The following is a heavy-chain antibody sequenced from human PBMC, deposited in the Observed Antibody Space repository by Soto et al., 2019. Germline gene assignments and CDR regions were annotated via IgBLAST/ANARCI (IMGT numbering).Heavy chain of an antibody. Sequence: EVQLLESGGGLVQPGGSLRLSCAASGFTFSSYAMSWVRQAPGKGLEWVSAISGSGGSTYYADSVKGRFTISRDNSKNTLYLQMNSLRAEDTAVYYCAKSGKVLWFGELLQPLDYWGQGTLVTVSS. CDR2: ISGSGGST. V-gene: IGHV3-23*01. CDR1: GFTFSSYA. J-gene: IGHJ4*02. CDR3: AKSGKVLWFGELLQPLDY. D-gene: IGHD3-10*01.